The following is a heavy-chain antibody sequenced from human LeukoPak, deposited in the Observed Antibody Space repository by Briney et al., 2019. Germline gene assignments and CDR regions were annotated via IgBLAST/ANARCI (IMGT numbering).Heavy chain of an antibody. V-gene: IGHV4-59*01. D-gene: IGHD3-3*01. Sequence: SETLSLTCTVSGVSISSYYWRWIRQPPGKGLEWIGYISYSGSTTYSPSLKSRVTISVDSSKTQFSLKLNSVTSADTAVYYCARYIGYGNYEYWGQGTLVTVSS. CDR3: ARYIGYGNYEY. CDR1: GVSISSYY. CDR2: ISYSGST. J-gene: IGHJ4*02.